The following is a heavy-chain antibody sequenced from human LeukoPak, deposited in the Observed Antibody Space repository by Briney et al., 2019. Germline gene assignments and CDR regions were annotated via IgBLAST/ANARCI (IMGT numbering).Heavy chain of an antibody. J-gene: IGHJ4*02. V-gene: IGHV4-31*03. Sequence: SETLSLTCTVSGGSICSGGYYWSWIRQHPGKGLEWIGYIYYSGSSYYNPSLKSRVTISVDTSKNQFSLKLTSVTAADTAVYYCARGEMATTYYFDYWGQGTLVTVSS. CDR1: GGSICSGGYY. CDR2: IYYSGSS. D-gene: IGHD5-24*01. CDR3: ARGEMATTYYFDY.